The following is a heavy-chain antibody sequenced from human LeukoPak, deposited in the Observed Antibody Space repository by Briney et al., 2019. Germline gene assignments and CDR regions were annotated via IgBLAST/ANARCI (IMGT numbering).Heavy chain of an antibody. J-gene: IGHJ4*02. V-gene: IGHV3-7*01. Sequence: PGGSLRLSCAASGFTFSSYWMSWVRQAPGKGLEWVANIKQDGSEKYYVDSVKGRFTISRDNAKNSLYLQMNSLRAEDTAVYYCARDGTVYSGYDLVYWGQGTLVTVSS. CDR1: GFTFSSYW. D-gene: IGHD5-12*01. CDR3: ARDGTVYSGYDLVY. CDR2: IKQDGSEK.